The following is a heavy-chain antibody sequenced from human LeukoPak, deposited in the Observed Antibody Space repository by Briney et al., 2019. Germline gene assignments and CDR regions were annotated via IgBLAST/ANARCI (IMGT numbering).Heavy chain of an antibody. D-gene: IGHD2-21*01. CDR2: IYHSGST. CDR1: GGSISSSNW. CDR3: AREMDAHPRIVV. J-gene: IGHJ1*01. Sequence: PSETLSLTCAVSGGSISSSNWWSWVRQPPGKGLEWIGEIYHSGSTNYNPSLKSRVIISVDTSKNQFSLNLNSVTAADTAVYYCAREMDAHPRIVVWGQGTLVTVSS. V-gene: IGHV4-4*02.